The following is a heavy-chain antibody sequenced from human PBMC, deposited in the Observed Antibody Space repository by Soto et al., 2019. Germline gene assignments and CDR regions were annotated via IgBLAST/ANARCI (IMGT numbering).Heavy chain of an antibody. J-gene: IGHJ4*02. D-gene: IGHD3-10*01. Sequence: QVQLVQSGAEVKKPGAAVKVSCKASGYTITDYYIHWVRQAPGQGLEWMGWINPHSGDIPYAQRFQVRVTMTRDTSISTADTELRRLRSDDTAVYYCARGWGDSLYYWGQGTLVTVSS. CDR1: GYTITDYY. CDR3: ARGWGDSLYY. V-gene: IGHV1-2*02. CDR2: INPHSGDI.